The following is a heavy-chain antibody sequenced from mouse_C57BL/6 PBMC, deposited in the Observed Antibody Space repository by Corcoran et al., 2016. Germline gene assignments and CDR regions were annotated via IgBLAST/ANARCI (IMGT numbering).Heavy chain of an antibody. J-gene: IGHJ2*01. V-gene: IGHV1-50*01. CDR2: IDPSDSYT. Sequence: QVQLQQPGAELVKPGASVKLSCKASGYTFTSYWMQWVKQRPGQGLEWIGEIDPSDSYTNYNQKFKGKATLTVDTSSSTAYMQLSSLTSEDSAVYYCARWDYIVFDYWGQGTTLTVSS. D-gene: IGHD2-12*01. CDR3: ARWDYIVFDY. CDR1: GYTFTSYW.